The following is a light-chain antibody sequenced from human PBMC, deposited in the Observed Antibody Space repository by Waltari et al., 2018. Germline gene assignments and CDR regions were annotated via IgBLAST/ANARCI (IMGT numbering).Light chain of an antibody. CDR2: AKN. CDR1: SLRTYY. CDR3: HSRDSSGDYVV. Sequence: SSELTQDPAVTVALGQTVRITCQGDSLRTYYASWYQQKPGQAPLFVIYAKNRRPAGVPERFSGSSSGNSASLIITGAQAEDEADYYCHSRDSSGDYVVFGGGTKLTVL. V-gene: IGLV3-19*01. J-gene: IGLJ2*01.